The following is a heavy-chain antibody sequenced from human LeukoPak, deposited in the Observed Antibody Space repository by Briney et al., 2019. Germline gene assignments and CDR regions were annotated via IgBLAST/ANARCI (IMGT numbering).Heavy chain of an antibody. V-gene: IGHV1-69*04. CDR3: ARDVRWLQSDY. Sequence: ASVKVSCKASGGTFSSYAISWVRQAPGQGLEWMGRIIPILGIANYAQKFQGRVTITADKSTSTAYMELSSLRSEDTAVYYCARDVRWLQSDYWGQGTLVTVSS. CDR2: IIPILGIA. D-gene: IGHD5-24*01. CDR1: GGTFSSYA. J-gene: IGHJ4*02.